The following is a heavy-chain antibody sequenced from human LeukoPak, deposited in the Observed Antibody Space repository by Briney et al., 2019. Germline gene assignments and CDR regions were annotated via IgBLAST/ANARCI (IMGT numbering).Heavy chain of an antibody. D-gene: IGHD2-2*02. Sequence: GGSLRLSCAASGFTFSSSAMSWVRQAPGKGLEWVSTISDSGGSTYSADSVKGRFCISRDNSKNTLYLQMSSLRAEDTAVYYCAKGIGSTSCYNYYGQGTLVTVSS. CDR3: AKGIGSTSCYNY. V-gene: IGHV3-23*01. J-gene: IGHJ4*02. CDR1: GFTFSSSA. CDR2: ISDSGGST.